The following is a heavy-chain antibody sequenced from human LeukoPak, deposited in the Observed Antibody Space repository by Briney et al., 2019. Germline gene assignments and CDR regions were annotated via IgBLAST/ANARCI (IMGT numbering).Heavy chain of an antibody. V-gene: IGHV1-69*04. J-gene: IGHJ6*02. CDR3: AKGVVAATNAAYYGMDV. D-gene: IGHD2-15*01. CDR2: IIPILGIA. CDR1: GGTFSSYA. Sequence: SVKVSCKASGGTFSSYAISWVRQAPGQGLEWMGRIIPILGIANYAQKFQGRVTITADKSTSTAYMELSSLRPEDTAVYYCAKGVVAATNAAYYGMDVWGQGTTVTVSS.